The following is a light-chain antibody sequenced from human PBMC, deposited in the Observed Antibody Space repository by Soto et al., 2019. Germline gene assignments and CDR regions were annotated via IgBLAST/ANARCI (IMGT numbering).Light chain of an antibody. J-gene: IGKJ2*01. Sequence: EIVLTQSPGTLSLSPGERATLSCRASQSVSSSYLAWFQQKPGQAPRLLIYGASSRATGIPDRFSGSGSGTDVTLTISRLEHEDFAMYYCQQFGSSPYTFGQGTKLEIK. CDR2: GAS. CDR3: QQFGSSPYT. V-gene: IGKV3-20*01. CDR1: QSVSSSY.